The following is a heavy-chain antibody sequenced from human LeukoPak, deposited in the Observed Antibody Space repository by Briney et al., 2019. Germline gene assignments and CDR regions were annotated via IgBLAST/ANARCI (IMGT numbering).Heavy chain of an antibody. CDR2: IKTSGRT. Sequence: SQTLSLTCTDSGGSISSGSYYWSWIRQPAGKGLEWIGRIKTSGRTNYNPSLKSRVTISVDTSQNQFSLHLSSVTAADTAVYYCARDQGDGYNPRPFDYWGRGALVTVSS. D-gene: IGHD5-24*01. CDR3: ARDQGDGYNPRPFDY. CDR1: GGSISSGSYY. V-gene: IGHV4-61*02. J-gene: IGHJ4*02.